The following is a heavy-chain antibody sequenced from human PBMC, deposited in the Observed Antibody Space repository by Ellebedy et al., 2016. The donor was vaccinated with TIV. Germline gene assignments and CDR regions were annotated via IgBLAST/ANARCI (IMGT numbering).Heavy chain of an antibody. D-gene: IGHD3-3*01. Sequence: ASVKVSCKASGGTFSSYPISWVRQAPGQGLEWMGWISAYNGNTNYAQKLQGRVTMTTDTSQSTAYMELRSLRSDDTAVYYCARAPRTYDFWSGYFSPQNHFDYWGQGTLVTVSS. CDR2: ISAYNGNT. J-gene: IGHJ4*02. CDR3: ARAPRTYDFWSGYFSPQNHFDY. CDR1: GGTFSSYP. V-gene: IGHV1-18*01.